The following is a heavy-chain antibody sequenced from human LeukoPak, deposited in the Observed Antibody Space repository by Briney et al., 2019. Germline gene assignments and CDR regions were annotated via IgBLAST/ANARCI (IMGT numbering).Heavy chain of an antibody. CDR3: ARGVYDILTGWYNWFDP. V-gene: IGHV4-34*01. CDR2: INHSGST. Sequence: PSETLSLTCAVYGGSFSGYYWSWIRQPPGKGLEWIGEINHSGSTNYNPSLKSRVTISVDTSKNQFSLKLSSVTAADTAVYYCARGVYDILTGWYNWFDPWGQGTLVTVSS. J-gene: IGHJ5*02. CDR1: GGSFSGYY. D-gene: IGHD3-9*01.